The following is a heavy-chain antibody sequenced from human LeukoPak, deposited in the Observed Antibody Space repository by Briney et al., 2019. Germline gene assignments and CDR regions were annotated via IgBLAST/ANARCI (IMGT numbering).Heavy chain of an antibody. CDR2: IYYSGST. J-gene: IGHJ4*02. CDR3: ASYDSSGYSNY. D-gene: IGHD3-22*01. Sequence: SETLSLTCTVSGGSISSSSYYWGWIRQSPGKGLEWIGSIYYSGSTYYNPSLKSRVTISVDTSKNQFSLKLSSVTAADTAVYYCASYDSSGYSNYWGQGTLVTVSS. CDR1: GGSISSSSYY. V-gene: IGHV4-39*07.